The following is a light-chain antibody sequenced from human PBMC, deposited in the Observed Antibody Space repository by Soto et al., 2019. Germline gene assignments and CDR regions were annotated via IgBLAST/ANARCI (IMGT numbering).Light chain of an antibody. CDR1: QGINKW. J-gene: IGKJ4*01. CDR2: SAS. CDR3: QQANTFALT. V-gene: IGKV1-12*01. Sequence: DIQMTQSPSSVSASVGDRVTITCRASQGINKWLAWYQQKPGTAPKLLIYSASSLQSGVPSGFSGSGSGTDFTLTISSLQPEDFATYYCQQANTFALTFGGGTKVEI.